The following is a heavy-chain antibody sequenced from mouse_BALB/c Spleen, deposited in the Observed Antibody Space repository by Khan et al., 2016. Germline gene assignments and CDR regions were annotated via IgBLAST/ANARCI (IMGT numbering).Heavy chain of an antibody. D-gene: IGHD4-1*02. CDR3: ARSTGHYFDY. Sequence: EVELVESGGGLVQPGGSLRLSCATSGFTFTDYYMSWVRQPPGKALEWLGFIRNKANGYTTEYSASVKGRFTISRDNSQSILYLQMNTLRAEDSATYYCARSTGHYFDYWGQGTTLTVSS. CDR1: GFTFTDYY. CDR2: IRNKANGYTT. V-gene: IGHV7-3*02. J-gene: IGHJ2*01.